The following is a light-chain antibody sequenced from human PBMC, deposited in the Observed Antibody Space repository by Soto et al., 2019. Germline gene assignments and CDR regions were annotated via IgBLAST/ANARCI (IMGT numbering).Light chain of an antibody. J-gene: IGLJ3*02. V-gene: IGLV2-14*03. CDR1: SSDIGRYNY. CDR2: XXX. Sequence: QSALTQPASVSGSPGQSITISCTGTSSDIGRYNYVSWYQLHPGKAPKLMIYXXXTRXSXXXXXXSXSKSGNTASLTISGLQAEDEAHYYCTSFTSSSTVVFGGGTKLTVL. CDR3: TSFTSSSTVV.